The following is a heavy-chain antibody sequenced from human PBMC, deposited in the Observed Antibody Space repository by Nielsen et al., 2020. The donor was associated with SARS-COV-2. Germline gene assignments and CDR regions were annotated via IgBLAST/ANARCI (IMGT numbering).Heavy chain of an antibody. D-gene: IGHD1-14*01. CDR2: ISYDGSNK. Sequence: GGSLRLSCVASGFTFSHYAIHWVRQAPGKGLEWVAIISYDGSNKYYADSVKGRFTISRDDSKNSLYLRMNSLRAEDTAIYYCARDREPGYNAVDYWGQGTLVTVSS. J-gene: IGHJ4*02. CDR3: ARDREPGYNAVDY. CDR1: GFTFSHYA. V-gene: IGHV3-30*04.